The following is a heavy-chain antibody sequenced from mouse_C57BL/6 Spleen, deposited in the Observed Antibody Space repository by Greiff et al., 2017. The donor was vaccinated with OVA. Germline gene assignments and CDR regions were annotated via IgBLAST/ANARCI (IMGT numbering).Heavy chain of an antibody. J-gene: IGHJ1*02. Sequence: QVQLQQSGPELVKPGASVKISCKASGYAFSSSWMKWVKQRPGKGLEWIGRIYPGDGDTNYNEKFKGKATLTADKSSSTAYMQLSSLTSEDSAVYFCAREVLRYPLYFDVWGTGTTGTVSS. CDR3: AREVLRYPLYFDV. CDR1: GYAFSSSW. D-gene: IGHD1-1*01. V-gene: IGHV1-82*01. CDR2: IYPGDGDT.